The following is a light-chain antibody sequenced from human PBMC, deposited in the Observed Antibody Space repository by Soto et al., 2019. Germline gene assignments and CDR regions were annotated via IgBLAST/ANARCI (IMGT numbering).Light chain of an antibody. CDR1: QSVSSSY. Sequence: EIVLTQSPATLSLSPGERATLSCGASQSVSSSYLAWYQQKPGLAPRLLIYDASSRATGIPDRFSGSGSGTDFTLTISRLEPEDFAVYYCQHYGSSPWTFGQGTKVEIK. V-gene: IGKV3D-20*01. CDR3: QHYGSSPWT. CDR2: DAS. J-gene: IGKJ1*01.